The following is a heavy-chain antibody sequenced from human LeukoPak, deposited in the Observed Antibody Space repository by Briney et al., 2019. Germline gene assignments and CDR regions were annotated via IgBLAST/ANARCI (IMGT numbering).Heavy chain of an antibody. CDR1: GGSISRYY. CDR2: KLSSGNT. V-gene: IGHV4-4*07. CDR3: ARARGMGTLDF. Sequence: SETLSLTCTVSGGSISRYYWSWIRQPAGKGLEWIGRKLSSGNTNYNPSLKSRVIISVDMSKNQFSLKLNSVTAADTAVYYCARARGMGTLDFWGQGTLVTVPS. D-gene: IGHD3-16*01. J-gene: IGHJ4*02.